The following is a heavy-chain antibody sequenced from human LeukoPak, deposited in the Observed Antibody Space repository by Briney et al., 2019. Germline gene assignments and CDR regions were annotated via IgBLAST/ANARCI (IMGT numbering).Heavy chain of an antibody. D-gene: IGHD4-17*01. CDR1: GFTFSSYG. Sequence: GGSLRLSCAASGFTFSSYGMHWVRQAPGKGLEWVALISYDGGKKYYADSVKGRFTISRDNAKNSLYLQMNSLRAEDTAVYYCARDFTVTPAQGLVDYWGQGTLVTVSS. J-gene: IGHJ4*02. CDR3: ARDFTVTPAQGLVDY. CDR2: ISYDGGKK. V-gene: IGHV3-30*03.